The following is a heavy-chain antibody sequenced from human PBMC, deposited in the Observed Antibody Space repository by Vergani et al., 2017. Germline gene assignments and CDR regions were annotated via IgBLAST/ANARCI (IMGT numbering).Heavy chain of an antibody. Sequence: EVQLLESGGGLVQPGGSLRLSCEASGFSFGYYAMDWFRQAPGQGLEWVGGIRSKAYGQATIYAASVKGRFTISRDDSKSIAYLQMNNLQTEDTAMYYCTRVASNILTGYYLNWFDPWGQGTLVTVSS. J-gene: IGHJ5*02. CDR1: GFSFGYYA. D-gene: IGHD3-9*01. CDR3: TRVASNILTGYYLNWFDP. V-gene: IGHV3-49*03. CDR2: IRSKAYGQAT.